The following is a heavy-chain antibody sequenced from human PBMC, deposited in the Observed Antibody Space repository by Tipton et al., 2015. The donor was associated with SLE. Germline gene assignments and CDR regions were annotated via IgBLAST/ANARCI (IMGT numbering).Heavy chain of an antibody. V-gene: IGHV4-30-2*01. J-gene: IGHJ3*01. CDR2: IHHSGST. Sequence: TLSLTCAVSGGAVISGEYSWSWIRQPPGKTLEWIGYIHHSGSTNYNPSLKTRVTMSVDTSKNQFSLSLSSVIAADTALYYCARHKIFQVVVTQFDVWGQGTLVTVSS. CDR3: ARHKIFQVVVTQFDV. D-gene: IGHD3-3*01. CDR1: GGAVISGEYS.